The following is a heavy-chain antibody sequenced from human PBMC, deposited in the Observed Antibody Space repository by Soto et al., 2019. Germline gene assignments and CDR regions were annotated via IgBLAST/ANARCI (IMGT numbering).Heavy chain of an antibody. J-gene: IGHJ4*02. CDR3: ARVPYVCWGYRHPDY. CDR2: IIPIFGTA. CDR1: GGTFSSYA. Sequence: GASVKVSCKASGGTFSSYAISWVRRAPGPGLEWMGGIIPIFGTANYAQKFQSRVTVTADKSTSTAYMELSSVRAEDTAVYYCARVPYVCWGYRHPDYWGQGTLVTVSS. V-gene: IGHV1-69*06. D-gene: IGHD3-16*02.